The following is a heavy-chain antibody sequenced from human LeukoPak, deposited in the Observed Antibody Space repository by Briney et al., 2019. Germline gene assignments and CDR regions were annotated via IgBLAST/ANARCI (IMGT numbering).Heavy chain of an antibody. Sequence: ASVKVSCKASVYTFTSHYMQWVRLAPGQGLEWMGIINPSGGGTRYAQKFQGRVTMTRDTSTSTVYMELSSLRSEDTAVYYCAREGSGSLPHLDHWGQGTLVTVSS. CDR2: INPSGGGT. V-gene: IGHV1-46*01. D-gene: IGHD3-10*01. CDR3: AREGSGSLPHLDH. CDR1: VYTFTSHY. J-gene: IGHJ4*02.